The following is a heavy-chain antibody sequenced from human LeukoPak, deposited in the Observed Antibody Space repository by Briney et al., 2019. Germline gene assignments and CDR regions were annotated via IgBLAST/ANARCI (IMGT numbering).Heavy chain of an antibody. Sequence: PGGSLRLSCAASGFTFDSYAMSWARQAPGKGLEWVSLISMTGADTYYADSVEGQFTVSRDNSKNMIYLQMNSLRAEDTAVYYCAKSRNAYYFAMDVWGLGTTVTVSS. CDR3: AKSRNAYYFAMDV. CDR1: GFTFDSYA. CDR2: ISMTGADT. D-gene: IGHD1-1*01. J-gene: IGHJ6*02. V-gene: IGHV3-23*01.